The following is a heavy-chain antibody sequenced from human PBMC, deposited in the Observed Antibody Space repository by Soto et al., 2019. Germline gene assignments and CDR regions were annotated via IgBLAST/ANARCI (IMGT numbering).Heavy chain of an antibody. D-gene: IGHD3-3*02. CDR2: ISTSGTTT. J-gene: IGHJ4*02. Sequence: EGSLRLSCAASGFTFSDYYMTWVRQAPGKGLEWISYISTSGTTTYYADSVKGRFTISRDNAKNSLYLQMNSLRAEDTAVYYCARDGARRILSYFDYWGQGALVTVSS. CDR3: ARDGARRILSYFDY. V-gene: IGHV3-11*01. CDR1: GFTFSDYY.